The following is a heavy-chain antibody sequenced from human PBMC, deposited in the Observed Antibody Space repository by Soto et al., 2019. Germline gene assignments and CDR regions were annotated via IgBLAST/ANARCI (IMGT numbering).Heavy chain of an antibody. V-gene: IGHV3-21*01. Sequence: EVQLVESGGGLVKPGGSLRLSCAASGFTFSSYSMNWVRQAPGKGLEWVSSISSSSSYIYYADSVKGRFTISRDNAKNSLYMQMNSLRAEATAVYYCARVGYSYGYYSYAIDYWGQGTLFTVSS. D-gene: IGHD5-18*01. CDR2: ISSSSSYI. CDR1: GFTFSSYS. CDR3: ARVGYSYGYYSYAIDY. J-gene: IGHJ4*02.